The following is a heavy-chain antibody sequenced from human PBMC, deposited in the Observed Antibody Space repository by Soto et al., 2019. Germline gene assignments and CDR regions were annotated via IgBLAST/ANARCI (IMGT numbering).Heavy chain of an antibody. D-gene: IGHD2-15*01. CDR1: GFTFSSYG. J-gene: IGHJ4*02. Sequence: GGSLGLSCAASGFTFSSYGMHWVRQAPGKGLEWVAVISYDGSNKYYADSVKGRFTISRDNSKNTLYLQMNSLRAEDTAVYYCAKDRKAYCSGGSCSTGFDYWGQGTLVTVSS. V-gene: IGHV3-30*18. CDR2: ISYDGSNK. CDR3: AKDRKAYCSGGSCSTGFDY.